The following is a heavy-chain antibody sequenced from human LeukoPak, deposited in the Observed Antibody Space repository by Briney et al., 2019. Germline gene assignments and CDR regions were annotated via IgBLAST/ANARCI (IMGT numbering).Heavy chain of an antibody. CDR2: TNINSGYT. D-gene: IGHD6-19*01. CDR1: GYTFSTYD. Sequence: ASVKVSCKASGYTFSTYDINWVRQATGQGLEWMGWTNINSGYTGYAQKFQGRLTITRNTSINTAYMELSSLRSEDTAVYYCARVAGSIDDSGQGTLVTVSS. CDR3: ARVAGSIDD. J-gene: IGHJ4*02. V-gene: IGHV1-8*03.